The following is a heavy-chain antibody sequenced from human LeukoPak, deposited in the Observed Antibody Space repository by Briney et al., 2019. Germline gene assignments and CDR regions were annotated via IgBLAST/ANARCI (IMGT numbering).Heavy chain of an antibody. Sequence: LGASVKVSCKASGYTFTGYYMHWVRQAPGQGLEWMGWINPNSGGTNYAQKFQGRVTMTRNTSISTAYMELSSLRSEDTAVYYCAKANGRGYYYYGMDVWGQGTTVTVSS. D-gene: IGHD2-8*01. J-gene: IGHJ6*02. CDR3: AKANGRGYYYYGMDV. CDR1: GYTFTGYY. V-gene: IGHV1-2*02. CDR2: INPNSGGT.